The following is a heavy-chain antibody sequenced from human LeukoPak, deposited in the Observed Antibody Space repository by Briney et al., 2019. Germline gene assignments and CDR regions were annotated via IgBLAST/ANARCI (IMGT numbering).Heavy chain of an antibody. Sequence: SETLSLTCTVSGGSISGYYWSWIRQPAGKGLEWIGRIYTSGSTNYNPSLKSRVTMSVDTSKNQFSLKLSSVTAADTAVYYCARSSPLSAAIAYYFDYWGQGTLVTVSS. CDR3: ARSSPLSAAIAYYFDY. D-gene: IGHD2-2*02. CDR1: GGSISGYY. J-gene: IGHJ4*02. V-gene: IGHV4-4*07. CDR2: IYTSGST.